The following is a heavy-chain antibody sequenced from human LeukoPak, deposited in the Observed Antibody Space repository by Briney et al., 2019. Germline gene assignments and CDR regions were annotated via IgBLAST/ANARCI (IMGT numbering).Heavy chain of an antibody. CDR3: ARGLPAPADQYYMDV. V-gene: IGHV1-8*03. J-gene: IGHJ6*03. CDR2: MNPNSGNT. CDR1: GYTFTNYD. D-gene: IGHD2-2*01. Sequence: ASVKVSCKASGYTFTNYDINWVRQATGQGLEWMGWMNPNSGNTGYGQKFQGRVTITRNTSISTAYMELSRLRSDDTAVYYCARGLPAPADQYYMDVWGKGTTVTVSS.